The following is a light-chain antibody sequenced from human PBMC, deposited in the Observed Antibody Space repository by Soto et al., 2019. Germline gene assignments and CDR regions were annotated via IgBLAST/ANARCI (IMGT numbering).Light chain of an antibody. CDR2: GAS. CDR1: QSVSSSY. Sequence: ESVLTQSPGTVSLSPGERATLSCRASQSVSSSYLAWYQQKPGQAPRLLIYGASIRATGIPDRFSGSGSGTDFTLTISRLEPEEFAVDYCLGYGNSRTFGEGTKVDIK. CDR3: LGYGNSRT. J-gene: IGKJ1*01. V-gene: IGKV3-20*01.